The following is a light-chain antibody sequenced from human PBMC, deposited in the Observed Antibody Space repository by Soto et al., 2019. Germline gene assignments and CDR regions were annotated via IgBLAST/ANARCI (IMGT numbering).Light chain of an antibody. CDR3: QQYNTYSRT. CDR2: KAS. V-gene: IGKV1-5*03. Sequence: DIQMTRSPSTLSGSVGDRVTITCRASQTISSWLAWYQQKPGKAPKLLIYKASTLKSGVPSRFSGSGSGAEFTPPISSMQPADFATYYCQQYNTYSRTFGQGTKVDIK. CDR1: QTISSW. J-gene: IGKJ1*01.